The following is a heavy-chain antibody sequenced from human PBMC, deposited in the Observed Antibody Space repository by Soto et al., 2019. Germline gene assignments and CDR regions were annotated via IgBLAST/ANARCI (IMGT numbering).Heavy chain of an antibody. CDR2: IIPIFGTA. D-gene: IGHD6-13*01. J-gene: IGHJ6*02. CDR3: ARERSSSSWYSDYYYYYGMDV. V-gene: IGHV1-69*13. CDR1: GGTFSSYA. Sequence: GASVKVSCKASGGTFSSYAISWVRQAPGQGLEWMGGIIPIFGTANYAQKFQGRVTITADESTSTAYMELSGLRSEDTAVYYCARERSSSSWYSDYYYYYGMDVWGQGTTVTVSS.